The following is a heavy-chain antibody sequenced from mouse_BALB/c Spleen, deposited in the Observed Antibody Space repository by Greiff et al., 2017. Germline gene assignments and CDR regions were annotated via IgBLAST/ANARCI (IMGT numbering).Heavy chain of an antibody. Sequence: VKLQESGPGLVAPSQSLSITCTVSGFSLTSYGVHWVRQPPGKGLEWLGVIWAGGSTNYNSALMSRLSISKDNSKSQVFLKMNSLQTDDTAMYYCARPLTTATAWFAYWGQGTLVTVSA. CDR2: IWAGGST. J-gene: IGHJ3*01. CDR3: ARPLTTATAWFAY. CDR1: GFSLTSYG. V-gene: IGHV2-9*02. D-gene: IGHD1-2*01.